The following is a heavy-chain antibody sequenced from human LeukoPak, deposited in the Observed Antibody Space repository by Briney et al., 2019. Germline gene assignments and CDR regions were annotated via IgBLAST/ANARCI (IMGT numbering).Heavy chain of an antibody. CDR1: GGSVSSGSYY. D-gene: IGHD2-8*01. CDR2: IYYSGST. CDR3: ARVPFGYCTNGVCFYREYYFDY. V-gene: IGHV4-61*01. J-gene: IGHJ4*02. Sequence: SETLSLTCTVSGGSVSSGSYYWSWIRQPPGKGLEWIGYIYYSGSTNYNPSLKSRVTISVDTSKNQFSLKLSSVTAADTAVYYCARVPFGYCTNGVCFYREYYFDYWGQGTLVTVSS.